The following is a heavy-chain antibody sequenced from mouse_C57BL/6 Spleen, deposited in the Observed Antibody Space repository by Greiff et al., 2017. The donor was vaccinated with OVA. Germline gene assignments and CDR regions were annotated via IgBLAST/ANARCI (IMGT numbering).Heavy chain of an antibody. CDR3: ARDRNYHFDY. D-gene: IGHD2-1*01. Sequence: EVKLVESEGGLVQPGSSMKLSCTASGFTFSDYYMAWVRQVPEKGLEWVANINYDGSSTYYLDSLKSRFIISRDNAKNILYLQLSSLKSEDTATYYCARDRNYHFDYWGQGTTLTVSS. CDR2: INYDGSST. CDR1: GFTFSDYY. J-gene: IGHJ2*01. V-gene: IGHV5-16*01.